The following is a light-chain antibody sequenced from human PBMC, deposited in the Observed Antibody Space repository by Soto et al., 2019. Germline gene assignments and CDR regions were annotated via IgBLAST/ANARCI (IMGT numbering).Light chain of an antibody. CDR1: QGISSY. CDR2: AAS. V-gene: IGKV1-9*01. J-gene: IGKJ3*01. CDR3: QQLNS. Sequence: DIQLTQSPSFLSASVGDRVTITCRASQGISSYLAWYQQKPGKAPKLLIYAASTLQSGVPSRFSGSGSGTEFTLTISSLQPEDFATYYCQQLNSFGPVTKVDIK.